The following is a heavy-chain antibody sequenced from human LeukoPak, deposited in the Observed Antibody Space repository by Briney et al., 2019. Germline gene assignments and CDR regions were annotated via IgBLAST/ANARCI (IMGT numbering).Heavy chain of an antibody. Sequence: PGGSLRHSCAAPGFIFPTTCMPAFPQAPLQRLIRVSRINNDGSITRYADSVKGRFPISRDNAKNTLYLQRGSLRAEDTAVYYGARVAVTGTLRIDSSGQGTLVSASS. CDR1: GFIFPTTC. D-gene: IGHD6-19*01. J-gene: IGHJ4*02. CDR2: INNDGSIT. V-gene: IGHV3-74*01. CDR3: ARVAVTGTLRIDS.